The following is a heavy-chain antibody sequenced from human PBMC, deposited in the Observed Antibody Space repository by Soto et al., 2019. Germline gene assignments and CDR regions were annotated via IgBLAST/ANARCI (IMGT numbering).Heavy chain of an antibody. CDR3: ARTNLYSSGWYPDY. Sequence: SETLSLTCTVSGGSISSSSYYWGWIRQPPGKGLEWIGSIYYSGSTYYNPSLKSRVTISVDTSKNQFSLKLSSVTAADTAVYYCARTNLYSSGWYPDYWGQGTLVTVS. D-gene: IGHD6-19*01. CDR2: IYYSGST. V-gene: IGHV4-39*07. CDR1: GGSISSSSYY. J-gene: IGHJ4*02.